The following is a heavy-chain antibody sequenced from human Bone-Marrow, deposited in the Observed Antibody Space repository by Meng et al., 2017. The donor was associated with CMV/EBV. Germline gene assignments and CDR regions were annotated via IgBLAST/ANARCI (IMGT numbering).Heavy chain of an antibody. V-gene: IGHV1-2*02. J-gene: IGHJ4*01. CDR3: ARDLGVGAAGY. CDR1: GYTFTGYY. D-gene: IGHD3-3*01. Sequence: ASVKVSCKASGYTFTGYYMHWVRQAPGQGLEWMGWINPKSGVTNYAQRFQDRVTMTTDTSIRTVYMDLSRLTSDDTAIFYCARDLGVGAAGYWGQGNLVTVSS. CDR2: INPKSGVT.